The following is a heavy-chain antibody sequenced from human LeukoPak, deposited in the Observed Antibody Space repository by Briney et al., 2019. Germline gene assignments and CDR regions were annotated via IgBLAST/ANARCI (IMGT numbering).Heavy chain of an antibody. CDR2: ISSSGNTK. Sequence: PGGSLRLSCAASGFTFSSYNVNCVRQAPGKGLEWVSYISSSGNTKFYADSVKGRFAISRDNAKNSLYLQMNSLRDEDTAVYYCARVEVVIDYWGQGTLVTVSS. V-gene: IGHV3-48*02. J-gene: IGHJ4*02. CDR1: GFTFSSYN. CDR3: ARVEVVIDY. D-gene: IGHD3-3*01.